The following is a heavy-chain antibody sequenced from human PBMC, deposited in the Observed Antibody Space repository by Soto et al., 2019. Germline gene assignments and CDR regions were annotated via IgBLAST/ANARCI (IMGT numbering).Heavy chain of an antibody. J-gene: IGHJ5*02. CDR3: ARGIEVSRIGWFDP. Sequence: GESLKISCKGSGYRFTSYWIGXXRXXPGKGRXWMGIMYPGDPDTXSXPSLQGQVTSADDTSLSKADLTWSSLKASDTGIYNCARGIEVSRIGWFDPWGRGTLVTVST. CDR2: MYPGDPDT. CDR1: GYRFTSYW. V-gene: IGHV5-51*01. D-gene: IGHD2-21*01.